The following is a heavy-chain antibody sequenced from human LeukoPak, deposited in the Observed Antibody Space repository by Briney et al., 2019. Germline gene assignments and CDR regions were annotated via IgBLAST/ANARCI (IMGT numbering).Heavy chain of an antibody. Sequence: ESSETLSLTCTVSGGSISSYYWSWIRQPPGKGLEWIGYIYYSGSTNYNPSLKSRVTISVDTSKNQFSLKLSSVTAADTAVYYCAREPLTAMDVYFDYWGQGTLVTVSS. CDR3: AREPLTAMDVYFDY. CDR2: IYYSGST. J-gene: IGHJ4*02. CDR1: GGSISSYY. V-gene: IGHV4-59*12. D-gene: IGHD5-18*01.